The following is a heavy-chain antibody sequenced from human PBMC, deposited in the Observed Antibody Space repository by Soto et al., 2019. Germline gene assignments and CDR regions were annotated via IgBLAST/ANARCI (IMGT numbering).Heavy chain of an antibody. CDR3: ARDYLIAAPFRYYYYAMDL. J-gene: IGHJ6*02. Sequence: PSETLSLTCTVSGGSISSYYWTWIRQPPGKXLERIGYIHHSGTTHYNPSLTSRATLPLHTSQNQFPLNLSSVTPPDTDVYYCARDYLIAAPFRYYYYAMDLWGQGTTVTVSS. CDR1: GGSISSYY. V-gene: IGHV4-59*01. CDR2: IHHSGTT. D-gene: IGHD6-6*01.